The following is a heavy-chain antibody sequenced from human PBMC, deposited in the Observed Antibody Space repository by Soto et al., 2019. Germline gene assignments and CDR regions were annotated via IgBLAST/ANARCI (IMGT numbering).Heavy chain of an antibody. CDR1: GFTFSAYA. CDR3: VKEGIVGTQGPWNYFDY. CDR2: ISGSGSRI. V-gene: IGHV3-23*01. Sequence: GGSLRLSCPASGFTFSAYAMTWVRQAPGKGLEWVSVISGSGSRINYADSVKGRFTISRDNSKNTVYLQMNSLRAEDTAVYYCVKEGIVGTQGPWNYFDYWGQGTLVPVYS. D-gene: IGHD1-26*01. J-gene: IGHJ4*02.